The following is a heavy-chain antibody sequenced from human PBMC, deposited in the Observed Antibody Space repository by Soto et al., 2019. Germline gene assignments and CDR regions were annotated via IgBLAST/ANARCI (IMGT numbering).Heavy chain of an antibody. J-gene: IGHJ5*02. CDR2: MNPHSDT. CDR3: ARYQIGEGFTA. V-gene: IGHV1-8*01. CDR1: GYTYTNLD. Sequence: QVQLVQSGAEVKRPGASVKVSCKASGYTYTNLDINWVRQASGQGLEWMGWMNPHSDTGFAQKFQGRVTLTRDTPTSTVYMELTSLRFDDTAVHYCARYQIGEGFTAWGQGTPVTVSS.